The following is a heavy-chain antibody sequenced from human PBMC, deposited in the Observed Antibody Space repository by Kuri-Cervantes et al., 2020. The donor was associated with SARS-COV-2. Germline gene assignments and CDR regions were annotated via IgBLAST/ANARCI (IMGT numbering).Heavy chain of an antibody. Sequence: ETLSLTCAASGFTFDDYAMHWVRQAPGKGLEWVSLISWDGGSTYYVDSVKGRFTISRDNSKNSLYLQMNSLRAEDTALYYCAKSPNYHYYGMDVWGQGTTVTVSS. J-gene: IGHJ6*02. CDR1: GFTFDDYA. CDR2: ISWDGGST. V-gene: IGHV3-43D*04. CDR3: AKSPNYHYYGMDV.